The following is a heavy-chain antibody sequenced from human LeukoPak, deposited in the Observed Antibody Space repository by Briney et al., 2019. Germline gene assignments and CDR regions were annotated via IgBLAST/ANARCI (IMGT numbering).Heavy chain of an antibody. CDR2: IRYDGNSE. D-gene: IGHD6-19*01. Sequence: QSGGSLRLSCAASGFTFRNYGMHWVRQAPGKGLEWVAFIRYDGNSENYADSVKGRFTISRDNSLSTLSLQMNSLRAEDTALYYCAKDPEVWLRGGWYCWFDPWGQGTLVTVSS. V-gene: IGHV3-30*02. CDR1: GFTFRNYG. J-gene: IGHJ5*02. CDR3: AKDPEVWLRGGWYCWFDP.